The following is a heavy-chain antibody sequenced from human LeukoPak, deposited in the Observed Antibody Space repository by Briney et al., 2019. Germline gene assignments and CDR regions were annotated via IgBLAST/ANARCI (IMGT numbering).Heavy chain of an antibody. V-gene: IGHV3-30-3*01. CDR1: GFTFSSYA. Sequence: GGSLRLSCAASGFTFSSYAVHWVRQAPGKGLEWVAVISYDGSNKYYADSVKGRFTISRDNSKNTLYLQMNSLRAEDTAVYYCASSPGVGYYYGMDVWGQGTTVTVSS. CDR2: ISYDGSNK. J-gene: IGHJ6*02. CDR3: ASSPGVGYYYGMDV. D-gene: IGHD2-15*01.